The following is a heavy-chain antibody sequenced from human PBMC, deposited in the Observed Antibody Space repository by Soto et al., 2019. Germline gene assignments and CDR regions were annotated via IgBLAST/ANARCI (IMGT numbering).Heavy chain of an antibody. V-gene: IGHV3-73*01. Sequence: PGGSLRLSCAASGFSFSGSSMHWLRQASGKGLKWVGRIRSKANSYATTYAASVKGRFTISRDDSKNTAYLQMNSLKTEDTAVYYCTRTGIAAAGDSPWGQGT. CDR1: GFSFSGSS. CDR2: IRSKANSYAT. CDR3: TRTGIAAAGDSP. D-gene: IGHD6-13*01. J-gene: IGHJ1*01.